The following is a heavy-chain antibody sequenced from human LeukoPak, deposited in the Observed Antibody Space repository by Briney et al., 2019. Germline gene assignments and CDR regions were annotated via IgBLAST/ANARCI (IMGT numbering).Heavy chain of an antibody. V-gene: IGHV4-59*08. CDR3: ARQGYYDSSGYWGDYYYYYGMDV. J-gene: IGHJ6*02. CDR1: GGSISSYY. Sequence: SETLSLTCPVSGGSISSYYWSWIRQPPGKGLEWIGYIYYSGSTNYNPSLKSRVTISVDTSKNQFSLKLSSVTAADTAVYYCARQGYYDSSGYWGDYYYYYGMDVWGQGTTVTVSS. D-gene: IGHD3-22*01. CDR2: IYYSGST.